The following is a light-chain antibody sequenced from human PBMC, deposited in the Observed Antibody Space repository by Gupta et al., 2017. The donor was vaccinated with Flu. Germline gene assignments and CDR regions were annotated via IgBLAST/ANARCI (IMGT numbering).Light chain of an antibody. CDR3: QVWDSNSGRV. CDR2: DDD. CDR1: DIGRKS. J-gene: IGLJ3*02. Sequence: SFVLTQPPSVSVAPGQPARISCGGSDIGRKSVHWYMRRPGQAPLLVVHDDDDRPSGIPERISGSKSGNTATLTLSSVEAGDEADYYCQVWDSNSGRVFGGGTKLTVL. V-gene: IGLV3-21*02.